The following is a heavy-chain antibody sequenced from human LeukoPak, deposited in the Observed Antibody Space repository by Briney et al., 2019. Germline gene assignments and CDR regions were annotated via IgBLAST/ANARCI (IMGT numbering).Heavy chain of an antibody. CDR1: GFTFSSYG. V-gene: IGHV3-23*01. J-gene: IGHJ3*02. CDR3: ARAFTPYYYDSSGYHDAFDI. CDR2: ISGSGGST. D-gene: IGHD3-22*01. Sequence: GGSLRLSCAASGFTFSSYGMSWVRQAPGKGLEWVSAISGSGGSTYYADSVKGRFTISRDNSKNTLYLQMNSLRAEDTAVYYCARAFTPYYYDSSGYHDAFDIWGQGTMVTVSS.